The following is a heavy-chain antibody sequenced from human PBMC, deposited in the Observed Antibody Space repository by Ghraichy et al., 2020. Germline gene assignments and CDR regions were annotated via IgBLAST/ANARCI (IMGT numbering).Heavy chain of an antibody. D-gene: IGHD6-13*01. CDR2: ISGSGGST. J-gene: IGHJ3*02. V-gene: IGHV3-23*01. Sequence: GGSLRLSCAASGFTFSSYGMSWVRQAPGKGLEWVSSISGSGGSTYYADSVKGRFTISRDNTKNTLYLQMNSLRAEDTAVYYCAKVERQLTRDEALDSWGQRTMVTVSS. CDR1: GFTFSSYG. CDR3: AKVERQLTRDEALDS.